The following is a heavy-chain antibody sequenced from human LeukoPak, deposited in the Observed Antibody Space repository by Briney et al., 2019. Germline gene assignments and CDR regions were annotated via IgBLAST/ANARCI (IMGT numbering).Heavy chain of an antibody. V-gene: IGHV1-2*02. Sequence: ASVKVSCKASGYTFTGYYMHWVRQAPGQGLEWMGWINPNIGGTNYAQKFQGRVTMTRDTSISTAYMELSSLRSEDTAVYYCAREYIAVAARPKYNWFDPWGQGTLVTVSS. CDR3: AREYIAVAARPKYNWFDP. J-gene: IGHJ5*02. CDR1: GYTFTGYY. D-gene: IGHD6-6*01. CDR2: INPNIGGT.